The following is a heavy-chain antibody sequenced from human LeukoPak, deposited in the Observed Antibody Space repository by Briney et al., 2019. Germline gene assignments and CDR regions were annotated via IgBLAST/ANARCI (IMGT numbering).Heavy chain of an antibody. D-gene: IGHD6-19*01. V-gene: IGHV1-3*01. CDR3: ARRAVAAPPKYYFDY. CDR2: INAGNGNT. CDR1: GYTFTSYA. J-gene: IGHJ4*02. Sequence: ASVKVSCTASGYTFTSYAMHWVRQAPGQRLEWMGWINAGNGNTKYSQKFQGRVTIARDTSASTAYMELSSLRSEDTAVYYCARRAVAAPPKYYFDYWGQGTLVTVSS.